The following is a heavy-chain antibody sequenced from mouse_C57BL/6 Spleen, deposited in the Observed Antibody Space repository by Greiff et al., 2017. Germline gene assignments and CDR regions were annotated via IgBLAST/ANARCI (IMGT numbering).Heavy chain of an antibody. Sequence: EVKLVESGEGLVKPGGSLKLSCAASGFTFSSYAMSWVRQTPEKRLEWVAYISSGGDYIYYADTVKGRFTISRDNARNTLYLQMSSLKSEDTAMYYCTRDNYGSRYYFDYWGQGTTLTVSS. CDR3: TRDNYGSRYYFDY. D-gene: IGHD1-1*01. CDR2: ISSGGDYI. V-gene: IGHV5-9-1*02. CDR1: GFTFSSYA. J-gene: IGHJ2*01.